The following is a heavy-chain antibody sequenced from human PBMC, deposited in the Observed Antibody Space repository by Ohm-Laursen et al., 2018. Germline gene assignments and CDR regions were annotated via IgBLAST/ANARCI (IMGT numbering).Heavy chain of an antibody. CDR1: GFTFSSYE. V-gene: IGHV3-48*03. Sequence: SLRLSCSASGFTFSSYEMNWVRQAPGKGLEWVSYISSSGSTIYYADSVKGRFTISRDNAKNSLYLQMNSLRAEGTAVYYCARDSWVRFLEWLSRNYYGMDVWGQGTTVTVSS. D-gene: IGHD3-3*01. CDR3: ARDSWVRFLEWLSRNYYGMDV. CDR2: ISSSGSTI. J-gene: IGHJ6*02.